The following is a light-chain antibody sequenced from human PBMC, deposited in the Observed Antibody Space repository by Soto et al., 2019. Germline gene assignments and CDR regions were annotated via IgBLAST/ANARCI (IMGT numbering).Light chain of an antibody. CDR1: QTIRSD. Sequence: DIQMTQSPSSLSASVGDRVTITFRASQTIRSDLNWYQQKPGKAPKLLIYAAASLQSGVPSRFSGSGSGTDFTLTISSLQPEDFATYYCQQSYSSPHTFGHGTRLEN. CDR2: AAA. V-gene: IGKV1-39*01. J-gene: IGKJ5*01. CDR3: QQSYSSPHT.